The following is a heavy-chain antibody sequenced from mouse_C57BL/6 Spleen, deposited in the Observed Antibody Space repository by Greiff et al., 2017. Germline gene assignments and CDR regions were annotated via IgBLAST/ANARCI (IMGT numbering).Heavy chain of an antibody. CDR3: ERQMYDYDDY. D-gene: IGHD2-4*01. J-gene: IGHJ2*01. CDR2: ISSGGSYT. V-gene: IGHV5-6*02. Sequence: EVKLVESGGDLVKPGGSLKLSCAASGFTFSSYGMSWVRQTPDKRLEWVATISSGGSYTYYPDSVKGRFTISRDNAKNTLYLQMSSLKSEDTAMYYCERQMYDYDDYWGQGTTLTVSS. CDR1: GFTFSSYG.